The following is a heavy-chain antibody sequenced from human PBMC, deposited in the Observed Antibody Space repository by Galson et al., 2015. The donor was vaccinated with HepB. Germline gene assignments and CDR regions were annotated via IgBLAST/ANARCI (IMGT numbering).Heavy chain of an antibody. V-gene: IGHV4-61*01. CDR3: ARGRAYSSYDFAF. D-gene: IGHD5-12*01. CDR2: VSYSGFI. CDR1: GDSISSGSYY. Sequence: TLSLTCIVSGDSISSGSYYWNWIRQSPGKGLEWIGHVSYSGFIKYNPSLESRVTISADMSKNQFFLTLTSVTAADTAVYYCARGRAYSSYDFAFWGRGILVTVSS. J-gene: IGHJ4*02.